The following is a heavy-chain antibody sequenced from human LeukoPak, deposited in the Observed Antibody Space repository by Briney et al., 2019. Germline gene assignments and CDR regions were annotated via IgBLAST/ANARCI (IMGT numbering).Heavy chain of an antibody. J-gene: IGHJ5*02. CDR3: ARGSFDYDILTGYYTWWFDP. CDR2: IYYSGST. CDR1: GGSISSYY. V-gene: IGHV4-59*01. Sequence: PSETLSLTCTVSGGSISSYYWSWIRQPPGKGLEWIGYIYYSGSTNYNPSLKSRVTISVDTSKNQFSLKLSSVTAADTAVYYCARGSFDYDILTGYYTWWFDPWGQGTLVTVSS. D-gene: IGHD3-9*01.